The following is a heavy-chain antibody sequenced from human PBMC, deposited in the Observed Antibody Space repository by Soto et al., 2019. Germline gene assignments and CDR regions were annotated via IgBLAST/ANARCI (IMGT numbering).Heavy chain of an antibody. D-gene: IGHD4-4*01. Sequence: PGGSLRLSCVVSGFTFSTYEMNWVRQAPGKGLEWVSYITARGSITYYAASVKGRFTTSRDNAKDSVYLEIDSLRPEDTAMYYCARGRYSSSNCQLDYWGQGALVTVSS. CDR3: ARGRYSSSNCQLDY. CDR2: ITARGSIT. CDR1: GFTFSTYE. V-gene: IGHV3-48*03. J-gene: IGHJ4*02.